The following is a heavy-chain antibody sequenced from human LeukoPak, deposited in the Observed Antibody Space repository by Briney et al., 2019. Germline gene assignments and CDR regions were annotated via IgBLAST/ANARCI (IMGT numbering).Heavy chain of an antibody. CDR2: ISSSSSYI. J-gene: IGHJ4*02. Sequence: GVLRLSCAASGFTFSSYSMNWVRQAPGKGLEWVSSISSSSSYIYYADSVKGRFTISRDNAKNSLYLQMNSLRAEDTAVYYCARDRLAAAGSDYWGQGTLVTVSS. CDR3: ARDRLAAAGSDY. D-gene: IGHD6-13*01. V-gene: IGHV3-21*01. CDR1: GFTFSSYS.